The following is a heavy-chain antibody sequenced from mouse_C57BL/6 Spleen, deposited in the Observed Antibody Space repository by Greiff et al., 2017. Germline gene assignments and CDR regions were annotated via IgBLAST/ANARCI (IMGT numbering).Heavy chain of an antibody. CDR2: ISGGGGNT. D-gene: IGHD4-1*01. CDR3: ARRGTGDYYAMDY. V-gene: IGHV5-9*01. CDR1: GFTFSSYT. Sequence: EVNVVESGGGLVKPGGSLKLSCAASGFTFSSYTMSWVRQTPEKRLEWVATISGGGGNTYYPDSVKGRFTISRDNAKNTLYLQMSSLRSEDTALYYCARRGTGDYYAMDYWGQGTSVTVSS. J-gene: IGHJ4*01.